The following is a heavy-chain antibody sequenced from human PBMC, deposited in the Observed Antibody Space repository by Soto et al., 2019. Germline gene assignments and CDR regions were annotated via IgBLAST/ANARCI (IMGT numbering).Heavy chain of an antibody. Sequence: QVQLVQSGAEVKKPGSSVKVSCKASGGTFSSYAISWVRQAPGQGLEWMGGIIPIFGTANYAQKFQGRVTITADESTSPAYMGLSSVRCEDTAVYYWARGPYGGSVFPFDYWGQGTLVTVSS. CDR3: ARGPYGGSVFPFDY. V-gene: IGHV1-69*12. J-gene: IGHJ4*02. D-gene: IGHD6-19*01. CDR2: IIPIFGTA. CDR1: GGTFSSYA.